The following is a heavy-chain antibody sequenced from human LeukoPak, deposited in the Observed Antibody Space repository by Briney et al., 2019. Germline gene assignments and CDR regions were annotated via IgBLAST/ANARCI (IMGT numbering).Heavy chain of an antibody. CDR3: AKASLRYFDWLSKPDS. CDR2: ISWNSGSI. Sequence: GGSLRLSCAASGFTFDDYAMHWVRQAPGKGLEWVSGISWNSGSIGYADSVKGRFTISRDNAKNSLYLQMNSLRAEDTALYYCAKASLRYFDWLSKPDSWGQGTLVTVSS. D-gene: IGHD3-9*01. CDR1: GFTFDDYA. V-gene: IGHV3-9*01. J-gene: IGHJ5*01.